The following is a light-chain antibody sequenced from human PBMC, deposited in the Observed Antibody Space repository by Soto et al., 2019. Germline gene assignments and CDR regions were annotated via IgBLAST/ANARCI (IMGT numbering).Light chain of an antibody. CDR3: ISYTDWQSYL. CDR2: AVS. V-gene: IGLV2-14*03. Sequence: QSVRTQPASVSGSPGQSITISCSGTSSDIGSYNHVAWYQQFPGKSPKLMIYAVSDRPSGVSDRFSGSKSGITASLTISGLQTEDEADYYCISYTDWQSYLCGTGIKLTGL. J-gene: IGLJ1*01. CDR1: SSDIGSYNH.